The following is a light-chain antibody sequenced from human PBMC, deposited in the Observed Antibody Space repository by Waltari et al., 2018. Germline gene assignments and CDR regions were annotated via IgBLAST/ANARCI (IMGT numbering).Light chain of an antibody. J-gene: IGLJ3*02. CDR1: DVAYFNL. V-gene: IGLV2-23*01. CDR3: CSYAGGTSWV. CDR2: EGN. Sequence: QSALTQPASVSGAYGQSITISCGDVAYFNLVSWYQQQPGKAPKVIIYEGNKRPSGLSDRFSGSKSGYPASLTISGLQAGDQAYYSCCSYAGGTSWVFGGGTKLTVL.